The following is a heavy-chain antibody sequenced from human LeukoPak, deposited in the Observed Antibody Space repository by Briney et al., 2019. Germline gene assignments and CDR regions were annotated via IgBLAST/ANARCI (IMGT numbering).Heavy chain of an antibody. J-gene: IGHJ6*04. Sequence: GGSLRLSCAASGFTFSSYAMSWVRQAPGKGLEWVSAISGSGGSTYYADSVKGRFTISRDNSKNTLYLQMNSLRAEDTAVYYCAKFEYSGYDSGIYGMDVWGKGTTVTVSS. CDR3: AKFEYSGYDSGIYGMDV. V-gene: IGHV3-23*01. CDR1: GFTFSSYA. CDR2: ISGSGGST. D-gene: IGHD5-12*01.